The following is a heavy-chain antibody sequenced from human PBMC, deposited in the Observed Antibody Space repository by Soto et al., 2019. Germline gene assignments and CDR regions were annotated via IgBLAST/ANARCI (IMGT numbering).Heavy chain of an antibody. D-gene: IGHD1-26*01. CDR1: GFTFSSYS. Sequence: EVQLVESGGGLVKPGGSLRLSCAASGFTFSSYSMNWVRQAPGKGLEWVSSISSSSSYIYYADSVKGRFTISRDNAKNSLHLQMNSLRAEDTAVYYCARGNQYSGSYYAFDYWGQGTLVTVSS. J-gene: IGHJ4*02. CDR2: ISSSSSYI. V-gene: IGHV3-21*01. CDR3: ARGNQYSGSYYAFDY.